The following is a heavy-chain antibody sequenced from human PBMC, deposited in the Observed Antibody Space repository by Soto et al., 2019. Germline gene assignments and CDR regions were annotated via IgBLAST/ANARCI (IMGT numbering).Heavy chain of an antibody. D-gene: IGHD6-13*01. CDR1: GFTFSDYY. CDR2: ISGTSDSI. CDR3: ARVAVVTAAGTSDY. Sequence: PGGSLRLSCAASGFTFSDYYMRWIRQVPGKGLEWVAYISGTSDSIPYADSVKGRFTISRDNTKNSLYLQMNSLRVEDTAVYYCARVAVVTAAGTSDYWGQGTLVTVSS. J-gene: IGHJ4*02. V-gene: IGHV3-11*06.